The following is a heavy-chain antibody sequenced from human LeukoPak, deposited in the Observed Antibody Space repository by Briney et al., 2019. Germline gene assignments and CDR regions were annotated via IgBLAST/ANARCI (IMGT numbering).Heavy chain of an antibody. J-gene: IGHJ1*01. CDR2: IKTDGSIT. D-gene: IGHD6-13*01. CDR3: ARAIAAAGEYFQH. Sequence: GGSLRLSCAASGFSFSVYWMHWVRQAPGKGPVWVSRIKTDGSITDYADSVEGRFTISRDNAKNTPYLQMNSLRSEDTAVYYCARAIAAAGEYFQHWGQGTLVTVSS. CDR1: GFSFSVYW. V-gene: IGHV3-74*01.